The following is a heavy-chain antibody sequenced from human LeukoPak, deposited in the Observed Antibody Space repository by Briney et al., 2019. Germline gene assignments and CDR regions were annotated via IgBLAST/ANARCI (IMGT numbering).Heavy chain of an antibody. Sequence: GGSLRLSCVASGFPFSSYWMTWVRQAPGKGLEWVANIKQDGSKKSYVDSVKGRFTISRDNSKNTLYLQMNSLRAEDTAVYYCARGAQKILSFGEYPSDAFDIWGQGTMVSVSS. CDR2: IKQDGSKK. CDR3: ARGAQKILSFGEYPSDAFDI. CDR1: GFPFSSYW. D-gene: IGHD3-10*01. V-gene: IGHV3-7*03. J-gene: IGHJ3*02.